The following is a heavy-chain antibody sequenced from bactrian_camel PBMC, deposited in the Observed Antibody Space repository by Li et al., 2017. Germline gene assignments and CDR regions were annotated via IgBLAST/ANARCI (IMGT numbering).Heavy chain of an antibody. CDR3: VVDYEFCLAYSMPKATY. CDR1: GVTNSNNC. Sequence: VESGGGSVQAGGSLRLSCVATGVTNSNNCMGWLRQTPGKKREGVAGIYTGGDGTFYYANSVKGRFTISRDDANNTLYLQMDNLLPEDTAMYYCVVDYEFCLAYSMPKATYWGQGTQVTVS. CDR2: IYTGGDGT. V-gene: IGHV3S54*01. D-gene: IGHD3*01. J-gene: IGHJ4*01.